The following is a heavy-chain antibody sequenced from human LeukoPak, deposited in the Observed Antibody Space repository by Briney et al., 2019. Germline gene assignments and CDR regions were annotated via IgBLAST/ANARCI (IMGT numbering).Heavy chain of an antibody. V-gene: IGHV3-23*01. CDR2: ISGSGDRT. J-gene: IGHJ4*02. CDR1: GFAFSTYA. D-gene: IGHD2-15*01. Sequence: PGGSLRLSCAASGFAFSTYAMSWVRQAPGKGLEWVSAISGSGDRTYYTDSVKGRFSISRDNSKNTLYLQMNGLRAEDTAVYYCARVVVAALDYWGQGTLVTVSS. CDR3: ARVVVAALDY.